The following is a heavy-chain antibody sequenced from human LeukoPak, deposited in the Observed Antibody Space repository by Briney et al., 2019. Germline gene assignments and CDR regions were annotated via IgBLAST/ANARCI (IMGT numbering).Heavy chain of an antibody. CDR3: ARDTPKYYYDSSGYYPAEYFQH. CDR2: IKQGGSEI. J-gene: IGHJ1*01. V-gene: IGHV3-7*01. CDR1: GFTFSSYW. Sequence: PGGSLRLSCAASGFTFSSYWMSWVRQAPGKGLEWVANIKQGGSEIYYVDSVKGRFTISRDNAKNSLYLQMNSLRAEDTAVYYCARDTPKYYYDSSGYYPAEYFQHWGQGTLVTVSS. D-gene: IGHD3-22*01.